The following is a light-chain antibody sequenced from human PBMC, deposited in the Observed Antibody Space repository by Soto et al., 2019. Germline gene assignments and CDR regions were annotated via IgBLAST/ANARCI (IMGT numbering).Light chain of an antibody. CDR1: GSDIGAYNY. CDR2: GVT. Sequence: QSALTQPASVSGSPGQSITISCTGSGSDIGAYNYVSWYQPHPGRAPKLLIHGVTRRPSGVSSRFSASKSAYTASLTISGLQAEDEANYFCSSFTTSYFYVFGPGTKVTVL. CDR3: SSFTTSYFYV. V-gene: IGLV2-14*01. J-gene: IGLJ1*01.